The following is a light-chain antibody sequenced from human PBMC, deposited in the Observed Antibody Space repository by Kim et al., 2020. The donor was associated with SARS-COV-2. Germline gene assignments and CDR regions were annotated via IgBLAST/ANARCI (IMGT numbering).Light chain of an antibody. CDR2: DVS. V-gene: IGLV2-14*01. Sequence: QSALTQPASVSGSPGQSITISCTGTSSDVGGYNYVSWYQQHPGKAPKLMIFDVSKRPSGVSNRFSGSKSGNTASLTISGLQAEDKADYYCSSYRSNRDVLFGGGTQLTVL. CDR3: SSYRSNRDVL. J-gene: IGLJ2*01. CDR1: SSDVGGYNY.